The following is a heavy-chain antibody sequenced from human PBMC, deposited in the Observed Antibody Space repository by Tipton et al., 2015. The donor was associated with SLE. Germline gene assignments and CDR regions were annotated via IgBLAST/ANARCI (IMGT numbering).Heavy chain of an antibody. Sequence: TLSLTCTVSGGSITNYYWSWIRQPPGKGLEWIGYIYYSGSTNYNPSLKSRVTISVDTSKNQFSLKLSSVTAADTAVYYCARNDFWSGYSGDYWGQGTLVTVSS. CDR1: GGSITNYY. V-gene: IGHV4-59*08. D-gene: IGHD3-3*01. J-gene: IGHJ4*02. CDR2: IYYSGST. CDR3: ARNDFWSGYSGDY.